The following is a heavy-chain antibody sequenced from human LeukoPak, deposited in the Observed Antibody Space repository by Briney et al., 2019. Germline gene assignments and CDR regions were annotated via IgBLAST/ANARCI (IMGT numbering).Heavy chain of an antibody. D-gene: IGHD6-19*01. CDR2: IRYDGSNK. J-gene: IGHJ1*01. Sequence: GGSLRLSCAASGFTFSSYSMNWVRQAPGKGLEWVAFIRYDGSNKYYADSVKGRFTISRDNSKNTLYLQMNSLRAEDTAVYYCAKASYVAGSLQHWGQGTLVTVSS. CDR3: AKASYVAGSLQH. CDR1: GFTFSSYS. V-gene: IGHV3-30*02.